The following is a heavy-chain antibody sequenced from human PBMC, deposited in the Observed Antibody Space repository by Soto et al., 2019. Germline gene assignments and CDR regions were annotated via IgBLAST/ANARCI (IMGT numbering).Heavy chain of an antibody. D-gene: IGHD3-22*01. Sequence: GASVKVSCKASGGTFSSYAISWVRQAPGQGLEWMGGIIPIFGTANYAQKFQGRVTITADKSTSTAYMELSSLRSEDTAVYYCARDGDRTDSSGYRPFQYWGQGTLVTVSS. V-gene: IGHV1-69*06. CDR1: GGTFSSYA. CDR3: ARDGDRTDSSGYRPFQY. CDR2: IIPIFGTA. J-gene: IGHJ4*02.